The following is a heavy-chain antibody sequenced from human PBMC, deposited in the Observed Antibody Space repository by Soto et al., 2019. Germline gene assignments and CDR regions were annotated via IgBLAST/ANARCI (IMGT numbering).Heavy chain of an antibody. CDR2: IWYDGSNK. CDR3: ARDLGVPAATRNDAFDI. CDR1: GFTFSSYG. Sequence: QVQLVESGGGVVQPGRSLRLSCAASGFTFSSYGMHWVRQAPGKGLEWVAVIWYDGSNKYYADSVKGRFTISRDNSKNPLYLQMNSLTAEDTAVYYCARDLGVPAATRNDAFDIWGQGTRVTVSS. J-gene: IGHJ3*02. V-gene: IGHV3-33*01. D-gene: IGHD2-2*01.